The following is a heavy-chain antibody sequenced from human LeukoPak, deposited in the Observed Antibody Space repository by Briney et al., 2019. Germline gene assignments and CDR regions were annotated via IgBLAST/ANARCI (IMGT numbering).Heavy chain of an antibody. CDR2: INPNSGGT. Sequence: GASVKVSCKASGYTFTSFYMHWVRQAPGQGLEWMGWINPNSGGTNYAQKFQGRVTMTRDTSISTAYMELSRLRSDDTAVYYCAAAGITYDDVLPLPPYYYGMDVWGQGTTVTVSS. D-gene: IGHD3-16*01. V-gene: IGHV1-2*02. CDR1: GYTFTSFY. CDR3: AAAGITYDDVLPLPPYYYGMDV. J-gene: IGHJ6*02.